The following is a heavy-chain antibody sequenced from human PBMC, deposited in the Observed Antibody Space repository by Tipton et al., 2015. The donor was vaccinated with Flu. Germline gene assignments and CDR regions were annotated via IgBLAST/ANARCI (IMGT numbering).Heavy chain of an antibody. CDR3: ARDLRLDYFDY. J-gene: IGHJ4*02. CDR1: GGSISSSSYY. CDR2: IYYSGST. D-gene: IGHD5/OR15-5a*01. V-gene: IGHV4-39*07. Sequence: TLSLTCTVSGGSISSSSYYWGWIRQPPGKGLEWIGSIYYSGSTYYNPSLKIRVTISVDTSKNQFSLKLSSVTAADTAVYYCARDLRLDYFDYWGQGTLVTVSS.